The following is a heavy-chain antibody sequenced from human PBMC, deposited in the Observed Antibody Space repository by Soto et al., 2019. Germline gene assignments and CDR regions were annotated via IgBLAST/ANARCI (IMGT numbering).Heavy chain of an antibody. Sequence: GRSLRLSWAASGFTLSSYGMHWARQAPGKGLEWVAAISCDGGNTYYADSVKGRCTISRDTSQHTLYLQMTSLTAEDTAVYYCPKDQPPPHIVLVVPAMDYWGQGNLVTLSS. D-gene: IGHD2-15*01. CDR2: ISCDGGNT. J-gene: IGHJ4*02. CDR1: GFTLSSYG. V-gene: IGHV3-23*01. CDR3: PKDQPPPHIVLVVPAMDY.